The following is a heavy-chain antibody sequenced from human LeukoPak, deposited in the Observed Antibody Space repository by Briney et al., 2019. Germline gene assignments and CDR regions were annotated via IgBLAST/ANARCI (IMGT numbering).Heavy chain of an antibody. CDR2: VSGRDDST. Sequence: GGSLRLSCAAPGFTFSNYAMSWVRQAPGTGLEWVSAVSGRDDSTYYADSVKGRFTTSRDTSKNTLYLQMNSLRAEDTAVYYCVKWGDYDILTGYYDPDYWGQGTLVTVSS. CDR3: VKWGDYDILTGYYDPDY. J-gene: IGHJ4*02. CDR1: GFTFSNYA. D-gene: IGHD3-9*01. V-gene: IGHV3-23*01.